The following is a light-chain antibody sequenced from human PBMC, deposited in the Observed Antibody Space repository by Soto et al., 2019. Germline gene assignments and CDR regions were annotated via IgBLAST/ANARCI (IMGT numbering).Light chain of an antibody. V-gene: IGKV1-12*01. J-gene: IGKJ3*01. Sequence: DIQMTQSPSSVSASVGDRVTITCRTSQDINGWLAWYQQKPGKAPKLLIYAASRLQSGVPSRFSGSGSGTDFTLTISRLQPEDFATYYCQQANSLPLTFGPGTKVDVK. CDR1: QDINGW. CDR3: QQANSLPLT. CDR2: AAS.